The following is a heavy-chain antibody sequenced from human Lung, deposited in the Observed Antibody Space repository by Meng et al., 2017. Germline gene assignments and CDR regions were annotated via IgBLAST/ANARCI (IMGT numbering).Heavy chain of an antibody. J-gene: IGHJ4*02. D-gene: IGHD6-13*01. Sequence: QVQLVTSGDEVKKPGASVKVSCKAYGYTFPDYWLHWVRRAPGQGLEWMGRINPKSGDTHYAQRFQGRVTMTGDTSISTAYMELSGLRSDDTAMYYCARDEDISAAGKLFGDYWGQGTLVTVSS. CDR3: ARDEDISAAGKLFGDY. CDR2: INPKSGDT. V-gene: IGHV1-2*06. CDR1: GYTFPDYW.